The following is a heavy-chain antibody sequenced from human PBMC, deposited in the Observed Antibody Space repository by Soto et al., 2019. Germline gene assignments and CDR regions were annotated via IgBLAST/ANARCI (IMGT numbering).Heavy chain of an antibody. CDR3: XXRRGDLLTGHYYFDY. CDR2: ISWDGEK. CDR1: GFSLNTRGVG. D-gene: IGHD3-9*01. Sequence: QITLKESGPTLVKPTQTLTLTCTFSGFSLNTRGVGVGWIRQPPGKALEWLALISWDGEKRYSPSLKSRLTITKDTSENQXXXXXTNXXPXDTAXXYXXXRRGDLLTGHYYFDYWGQGTLVTVSS. V-gene: IGHV2-5*02. J-gene: IGHJ4*02.